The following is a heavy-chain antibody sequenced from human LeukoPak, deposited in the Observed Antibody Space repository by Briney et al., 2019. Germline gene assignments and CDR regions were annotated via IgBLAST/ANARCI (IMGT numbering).Heavy chain of an antibody. J-gene: IGHJ6*02. D-gene: IGHD2-2*01. CDR1: GGSISSSSYY. CDR3: AGVGFKGTDCSSTSCYDGVYYYYGMDV. Sequence: SETLSLTCTVSGGSISSSSYYWGWIRQPPGKGLEWIGSIYYSGSTYYNPSLKSRVTISVDTSKNQFSLKLSSVTAADTAVYYCAGVGFKGTDCSSTSCYDGVYYYYGMDVWGQGTTVTVSS. CDR2: IYYSGST. V-gene: IGHV4-39*07.